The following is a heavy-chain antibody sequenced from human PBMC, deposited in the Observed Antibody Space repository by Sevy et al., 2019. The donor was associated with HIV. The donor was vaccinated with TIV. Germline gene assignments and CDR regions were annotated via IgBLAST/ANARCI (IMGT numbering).Heavy chain of an antibody. V-gene: IGHV1-69*13. J-gene: IGHJ3*02. CDR3: ARDDRQYAFDI. CDR1: GGTFSSYA. D-gene: IGHD3-22*01. CDR2: IIPIFGTA. Sequence: ASVKVSCKASGGTFSSYAISWVRQAPGQGLEWMGGIIPIFGTANYAQKFQGRGTITADQSTSTAYMELSSLRSEDTAVYYCARDDRQYAFDIWGQGTMVTVSS.